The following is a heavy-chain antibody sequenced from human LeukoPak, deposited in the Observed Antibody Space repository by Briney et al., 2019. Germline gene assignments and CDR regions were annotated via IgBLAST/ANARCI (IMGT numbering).Heavy chain of an antibody. J-gene: IGHJ6*03. Sequence: PSETLSLTCTVSGGSISSSSCYWGWIRQPPGKGLEWIGSIYYSGSTYYNPSLKSRVTISVDTSKNQFSLKLSSVTAADTALYYCARSDYSSYYMDVWGKGTTVTVSS. CDR2: IYYSGST. V-gene: IGHV4-39*01. CDR1: GGSISSSSCY. D-gene: IGHD4-11*01. CDR3: ARSDYSSYYMDV.